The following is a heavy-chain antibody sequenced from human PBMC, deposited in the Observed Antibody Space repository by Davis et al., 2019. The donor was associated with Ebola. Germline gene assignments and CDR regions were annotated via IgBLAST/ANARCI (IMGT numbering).Heavy chain of an antibody. Sequence: GGSLRLSCAASGFTLTSYAMSWVRQAPGKGLEWVANINQDGSDQQYVGSVKGRFTVSRDNAKNSLYLQLNSLRAEDTAMYYCSRLRRAEAENYWGQGTLVTVSS. V-gene: IGHV3-7*03. CDR3: SRLRRAEAENY. CDR1: GFTLTSYA. D-gene: IGHD1-14*01. J-gene: IGHJ4*02. CDR2: INQDGSDQ.